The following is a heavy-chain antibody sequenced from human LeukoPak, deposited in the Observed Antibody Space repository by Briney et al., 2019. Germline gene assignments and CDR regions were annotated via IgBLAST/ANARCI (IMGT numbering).Heavy chain of an antibody. CDR3: ATGSEEGVGGSYFDY. V-gene: IGHV1-2*02. CDR2: INPNSGGT. D-gene: IGHD4-23*01. J-gene: IGHJ4*02. CDR1: GYTFTGYY. Sequence: GASVKVSCKASGYTFTGYYMHWVRQAPGQGLEWMGWINPNSGGTNYAQKFQGRVTMTRDTSISTAYMELSRLRSDDTAVYYCATGSEEGVGGSYFDYWGQGTLVTVSS.